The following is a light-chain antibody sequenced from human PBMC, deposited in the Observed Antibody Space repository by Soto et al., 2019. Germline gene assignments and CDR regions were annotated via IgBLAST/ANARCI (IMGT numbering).Light chain of an antibody. V-gene: IGLV2-14*01. CDR2: EVR. Sequence: QSVVTQPASVSGSPGQSITVSCTGTSSDIGVYNYVSWYQQHPGKAPKLMIYEVRNRPSGVSTRFSGSKSGNTASLTISGLQAEDEADYYCSSYTTSNTYVFGTGTKVTVL. J-gene: IGLJ1*01. CDR1: SSDIGVYNY. CDR3: SSYTTSNTYV.